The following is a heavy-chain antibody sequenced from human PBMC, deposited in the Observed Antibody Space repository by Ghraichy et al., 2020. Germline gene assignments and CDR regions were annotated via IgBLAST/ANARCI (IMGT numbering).Heavy chain of an antibody. CDR2: IYYSGST. CDR3: ARTEEMATPNYYYYGMDV. D-gene: IGHD5-24*01. Sequence: SETLSLTCTVSGGSISSYYWSWIRQPPGKGLEWIGYIYYSGSTNYNPSLKSRVTISVDTSKNQFSLKLSSVTAADTAVYYCARTEEMATPNYYYYGMDVWGQGTTVTVSS. CDR1: GGSISSYY. V-gene: IGHV4-59*08. J-gene: IGHJ6*02.